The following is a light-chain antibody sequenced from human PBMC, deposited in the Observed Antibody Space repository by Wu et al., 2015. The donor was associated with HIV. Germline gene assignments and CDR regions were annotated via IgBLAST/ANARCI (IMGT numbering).Light chain of an antibody. V-gene: IGKV1-5*03. CDR2: EAS. J-gene: IGKJ1*01. Sequence: DIQMTQSPSTLSASIGDRGTITCRASQSIDNRLAWYQQKPGKAPNLLIFEASRLEFGVPFRFSGSGSGTEFTLTISSLQPDDVATYYCQKYNTAPWTFGQGTKVEMK. CDR3: QKYNTAPWT. CDR1: QSIDNR.